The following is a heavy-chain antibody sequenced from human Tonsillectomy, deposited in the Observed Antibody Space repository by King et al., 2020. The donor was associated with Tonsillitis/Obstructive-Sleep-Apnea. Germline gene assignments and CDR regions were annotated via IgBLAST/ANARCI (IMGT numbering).Heavy chain of an antibody. J-gene: IGHJ6*03. Sequence: VQLVESGAEVKKPGESLKISCKGSGYSFTSYWISWVRQMPGKVLEWRGIIYPGDSDTRYSPYFQGQVTLAADKSINTAYLQWSSLKSSDTAMYYCARLGSSEIYYYMDVWGKGTTVTGSS. CDR3: ARLGSSEIYYYMDV. D-gene: IGHD3-16*01. CDR1: GYSFTSYW. CDR2: IYPGDSDT. V-gene: IGHV5-51*01.